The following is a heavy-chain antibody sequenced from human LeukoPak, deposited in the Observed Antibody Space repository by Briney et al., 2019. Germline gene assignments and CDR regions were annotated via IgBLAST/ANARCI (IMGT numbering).Heavy chain of an antibody. Sequence: GGSLRLSCAVSGFSFSSYAMSWVRQAPGQGLEWVSAISGSGGSTYYADSVKGRFTISRDNSKNTLYLQMNCLRAEDTAVYYCEKWSPRGVWAPYSFDYWGQGTLVTVSS. CDR3: EKWSPRGVWAPYSFDY. CDR2: ISGSGGST. V-gene: IGHV3-23*01. J-gene: IGHJ4*02. D-gene: IGHD3-10*01. CDR1: GFSFSSYA.